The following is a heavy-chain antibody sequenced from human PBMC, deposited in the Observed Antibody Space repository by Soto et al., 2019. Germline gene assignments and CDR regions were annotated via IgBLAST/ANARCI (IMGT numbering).Heavy chain of an antibody. Sequence: QVQLVESGGGVVQPGRSLRLSCAASGFTFSSYAMHWVRQAPGKGLEWVAVISYDGRNKYYADAVKGRFTISRDNSKNTLYLQTNSLRAEDTAVYYCAKDRGALRWSEEHYYFDYWGQGTLVTVSS. CDR3: AKDRGALRWSEEHYYFDY. CDR2: ISYDGRNK. V-gene: IGHV3-30*04. J-gene: IGHJ4*02. CDR1: GFTFSSYA. D-gene: IGHD4-17*01.